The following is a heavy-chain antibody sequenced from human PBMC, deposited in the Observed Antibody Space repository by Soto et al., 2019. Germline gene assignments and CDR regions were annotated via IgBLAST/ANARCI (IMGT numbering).Heavy chain of an antibody. CDR3: AKDSYYQDRSGLYGFDY. CDR1: ESNFGGLG. CDR2: TSYDGRNT. D-gene: IGHD3-22*01. J-gene: IGHJ4*02. V-gene: IGHV3-30*18. Sequence: GRSHRDPNSASESNFGGLGGRWVRQETGKGLEWVAVTSYDGRNTNYADSVRGRFTISRDNSKNTLYLQMNSLRAEDTAVYYCAKDSYYQDRSGLYGFDYWGQGTSVTVSS.